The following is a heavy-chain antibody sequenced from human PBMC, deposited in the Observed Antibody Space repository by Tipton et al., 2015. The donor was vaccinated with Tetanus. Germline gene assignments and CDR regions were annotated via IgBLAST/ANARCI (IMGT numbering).Heavy chain of an antibody. CDR3: ARVGAWTIPRDAVKRGSFWYFDL. D-gene: IGHD3-16*01. V-gene: IGHV4-30-4*01. J-gene: IGHJ2*01. CDR1: GGSLRGGDHY. Sequence: TLSLTCTVSGGSLRGGDHYWSWIRQPPGKGLEWLAYISGSGTSNSNYFLKSRITVSRDTSKNHFSLNLASVTAADGAVYYGARVGAWTIPRDAVKRGSFWYFDLWGRGSLVTVSS. CDR2: ISGSGTS.